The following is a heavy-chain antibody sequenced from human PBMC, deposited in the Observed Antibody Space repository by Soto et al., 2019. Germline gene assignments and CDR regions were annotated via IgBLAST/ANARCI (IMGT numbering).Heavy chain of an antibody. V-gene: IGHV5-10-1*01. D-gene: IGHD3-22*01. Sequence: PGEFLKISCKGSGYSFTSYLISWVRQMPGKGLEWMGRIDPSDSYTNYSPSFQGHVTISADKSISTAYLQWSSLKASDTAMYYCAIRYYYDSSGYYFLDYWGQGTLVTVS. CDR1: GYSFTSYL. CDR3: AIRYYYDSSGYYFLDY. CDR2: IDPSDSYT. J-gene: IGHJ4*02.